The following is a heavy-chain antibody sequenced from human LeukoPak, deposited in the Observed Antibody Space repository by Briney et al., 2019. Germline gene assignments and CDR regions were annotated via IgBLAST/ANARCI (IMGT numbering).Heavy chain of an antibody. CDR3: ATSHDSAGND. V-gene: IGHV3-7*01. D-gene: IGHD2-15*01. CDR2: IRHDGNAK. J-gene: IGHJ4*02. Sequence: GGSLRLSCAASGFAFSDFWMSWVRQAQGKGLEWVANIRHDGNAKNYVPSVRGRFTISRDNAKNSLYLQMNSLTVEDTAVYYCATSHDSAGNDWGQGTLVTVSS. CDR1: GFAFSDFW.